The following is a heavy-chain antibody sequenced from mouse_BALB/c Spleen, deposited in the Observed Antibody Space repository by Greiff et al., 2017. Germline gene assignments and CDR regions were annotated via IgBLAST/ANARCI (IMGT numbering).Heavy chain of an antibody. CDR2: IRNKANGYTT. J-gene: IGHJ3*01. Sequence: EVKLEESGGGLVQPGGSLRLSCATSGFTFTDYYMSWVRQPPGKALEWLGFIRNKANGYTTEYSASVKGRFTISRYNSQSILYLQMNTLRAEDSATYYCARDNPGENFFAYWGQGTLVTVSA. V-gene: IGHV7-3*02. CDR1: GFTFTDYY. CDR3: ARDNPGENFFAY.